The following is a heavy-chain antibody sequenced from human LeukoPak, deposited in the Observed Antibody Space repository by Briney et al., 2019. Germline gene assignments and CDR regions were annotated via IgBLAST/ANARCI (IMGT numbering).Heavy chain of an antibody. Sequence: GGSLRLSCAASGFTFTSYAMHWVRQAPGQRLEWMGWINAGNGNTKYSQKFQGRVTITRDTSASTAYMELSSLRSEDTAVYYCARDEVGAYFDYWGQGTLVTVSS. CDR2: INAGNGNT. D-gene: IGHD1-26*01. CDR3: ARDEVGAYFDY. CDR1: GFTFTSYA. J-gene: IGHJ4*02. V-gene: IGHV1-3*01.